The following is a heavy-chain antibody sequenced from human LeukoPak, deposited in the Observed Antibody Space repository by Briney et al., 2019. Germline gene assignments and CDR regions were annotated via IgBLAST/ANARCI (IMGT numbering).Heavy chain of an antibody. CDR3: ASNYWYYYGSGSDDAFDI. J-gene: IGHJ3*02. CDR1: GFTFSDYY. Sequence: GGSLRLSCAASGFTFSDYYMSWIRQAPGKGLEWVSYISSSGSTIYYADSVKGRFTISRDNAKNSLYLQMNSLRAEDTAVYYCASNYWYYYGSGSDDAFDIGGQGTMVTVSS. CDR2: ISSSGSTI. V-gene: IGHV3-11*01. D-gene: IGHD3-10*01.